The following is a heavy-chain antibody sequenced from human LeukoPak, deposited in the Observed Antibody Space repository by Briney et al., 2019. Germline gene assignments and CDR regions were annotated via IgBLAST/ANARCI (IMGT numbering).Heavy chain of an antibody. CDR2: ISWNSGSI. CDR1: GFTFDDYA. CDR3: AKDAENSSGYSDY. V-gene: IGHV3-9*01. Sequence: PGGSLRLSYAASGFTFDDYAMHWVRQAPGKGLEWVSGISWNSGSIGYADSVKGRFTISRDNAKNSLYLQMNSLRAEDTALYYCAKDAENSSGYSDYWGQGTLVTVSS. D-gene: IGHD3-22*01. J-gene: IGHJ4*02.